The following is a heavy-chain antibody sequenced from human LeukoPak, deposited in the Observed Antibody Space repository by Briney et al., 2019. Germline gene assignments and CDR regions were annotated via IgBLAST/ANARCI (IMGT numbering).Heavy chain of an antibody. J-gene: IGHJ5*02. CDR1: GYTFTTYG. Sequence: ASVKVSCKASGYTFTTYGITWVRQAPGQGLEWMGWISAYNGNTNYAQKLQGRVTMTTDTSTSTAYMELRSLRSDDTAVYYWARYTSRLKWFDPWGQGALVTVSS. CDR3: ARYTSRLKWFDP. V-gene: IGHV1-18*01. CDR2: ISAYNGNT. D-gene: IGHD6-13*01.